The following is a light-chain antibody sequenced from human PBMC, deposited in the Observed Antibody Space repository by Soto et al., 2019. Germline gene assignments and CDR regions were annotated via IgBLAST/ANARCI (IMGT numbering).Light chain of an antibody. CDR3: GSYTSSSNYV. CDR2: DVS. CDR1: SSDVGGYDY. J-gene: IGLJ7*01. Sequence: QSALTQPASVSGSPGQSITISCTGTSSDVGGYDYVSWYQLHPGKAPKLVIFDVSDRPSGISNRFSGSKSGNTASLTISGLRTEDEADYYCGSYTSSSNYVFGSGTQLTVL. V-gene: IGLV2-14*03.